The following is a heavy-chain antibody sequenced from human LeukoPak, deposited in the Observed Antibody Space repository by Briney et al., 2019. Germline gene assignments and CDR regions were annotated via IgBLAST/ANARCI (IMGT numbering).Heavy chain of an antibody. J-gene: IGHJ5*02. CDR1: GFTLSSYV. V-gene: IGHV3-30*04. CDR3: ARGSGWPQNWFDP. Sequence: GGSLRLSCAASGFTLSSYVIHWVRQAPGKGLEWVAVISYDGSNKYYADSVKGRFTISRDNSKNTLWLQMNSLRVEDTAVYFCARGSGWPQNWFDPWGQGTLVTASS. D-gene: IGHD6-19*01. CDR2: ISYDGSNK.